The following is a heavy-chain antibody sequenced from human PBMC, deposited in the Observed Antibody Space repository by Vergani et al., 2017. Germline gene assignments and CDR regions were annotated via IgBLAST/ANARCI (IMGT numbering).Heavy chain of an antibody. V-gene: IGHV3-33*01. CDR3: AREWYSSGWYFPT. D-gene: IGHD6-19*01. CDR2: IWYDGSNK. CDR1: GFTFSSYG. Sequence: QVQLVESGGGVVQPGRSLRLSCAASGFTFSSYGMHWVRQAPGKGLEWVAVIWYDGSNKYYADSVKGRFTISRDNSKNTLYLQMNSLRAEDTAVYYCAREWYSSGWYFPTWGQGTLVTVSS. J-gene: IGHJ5*02.